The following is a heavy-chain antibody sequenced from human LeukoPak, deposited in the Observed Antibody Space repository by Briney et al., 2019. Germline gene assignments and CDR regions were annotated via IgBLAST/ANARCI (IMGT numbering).Heavy chain of an antibody. Sequence: SETLSLTCTVSGGSISSSSYYWGWVRQPPGKGLGWIGSIYYSGSTYYNPSLKSRVTISVDTSKNQFSLKLSSVTAADTAVYYCARRYIFYYYGMDVWGQGTTVTVSS. CDR2: IYYSGST. D-gene: IGHD5-24*01. J-gene: IGHJ6*02. CDR3: ARRYIFYYYGMDV. V-gene: IGHV4-39*01. CDR1: GGSISSSSYY.